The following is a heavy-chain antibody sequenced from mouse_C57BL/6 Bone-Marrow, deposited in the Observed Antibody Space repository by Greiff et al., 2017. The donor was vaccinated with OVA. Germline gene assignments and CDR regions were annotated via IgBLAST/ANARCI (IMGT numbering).Heavy chain of an antibody. D-gene: IGHD2-5*01. CDR1: GFTFTDYY. CDR3: APYYSNYGGFAY. CDR2: IRNKANGYTT. J-gene: IGHJ3*01. Sequence: DVKLVESGGGLVQPGGSLSLSCAASGFTFTDYYMSWVRQPPGKALEWLGFIRNKANGYTTEYSASVKGRFTISRDNSQSILYLQMNALRAEDSATYYCAPYYSNYGGFAYWGQGTLVTVSA. V-gene: IGHV7-3*01.